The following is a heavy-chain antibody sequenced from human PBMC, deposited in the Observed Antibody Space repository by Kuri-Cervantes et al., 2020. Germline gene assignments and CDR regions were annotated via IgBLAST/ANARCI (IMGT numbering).Heavy chain of an antibody. CDR3: AKSPYYYYHYMDV. J-gene: IGHJ6*03. CDR1: GFTFSNYA. CDR2: IGNSGGRT. V-gene: IGHV3-23*01. Sequence: GESLKISCTASGFTFSNYAMSWVRQAPGAGLEWVSAIGNSGGRTYYADSVKGRFTISRDNSKNTLYLQMNSLRAEDTAVFYCAKSPYYYYHYMDVWGKGTTVTVSS.